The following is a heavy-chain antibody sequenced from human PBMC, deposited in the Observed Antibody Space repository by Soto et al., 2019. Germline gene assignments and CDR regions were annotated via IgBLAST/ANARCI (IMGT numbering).Heavy chain of an antibody. V-gene: IGHV3-30*18. CDR1: GFTFSSYG. Sequence: QVQLVESGGGVVQPGRSLRLSCAASGFTFSSYGMHWVRQAPGKGLEWVAVISYDGSNKYYADSVKGRFTISRDNSKNTLYLQMNSLRAEDTAVYYCAKDQWLRYFDIWGQGTMVTVSS. J-gene: IGHJ3*02. CDR3: AKDQWLRYFDI. CDR2: ISYDGSNK. D-gene: IGHD5-12*01.